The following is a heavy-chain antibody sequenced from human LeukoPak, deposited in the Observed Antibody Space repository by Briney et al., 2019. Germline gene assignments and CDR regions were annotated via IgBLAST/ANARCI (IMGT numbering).Heavy chain of an antibody. D-gene: IGHD3-22*01. Sequence: SETLSLTCTVSGGSISSSSFYWGWIRQPPGKGLEWIGSIYYSGSTYYNPSLKSRVTISVDTSKNQFSLKLSSVTAADTAVYYCARREYDDGFDYWGQGTLVTVSS. J-gene: IGHJ4*02. CDR2: IYYSGST. CDR3: ARREYDDGFDY. CDR1: GGSISSSSFY. V-gene: IGHV4-39*01.